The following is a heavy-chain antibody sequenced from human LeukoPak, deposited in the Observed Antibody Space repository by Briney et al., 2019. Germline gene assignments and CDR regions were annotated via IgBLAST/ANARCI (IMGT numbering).Heavy chain of an antibody. D-gene: IGHD3-10*01. CDR2: ISSSSSYI. Sequence: GGSLRLSCAASGLTFSSYSMNWVRQAPGKGLEWVSSISSSSSYIYYADSVKGRFTISRDNAKNSLYLQMNSLRAEDTAVYYCARDLSGSGSYYNFSWFDPWGQGTLVTVSS. CDR1: GLTFSSYS. J-gene: IGHJ5*02. V-gene: IGHV3-21*01. CDR3: ARDLSGSGSYYNFSWFDP.